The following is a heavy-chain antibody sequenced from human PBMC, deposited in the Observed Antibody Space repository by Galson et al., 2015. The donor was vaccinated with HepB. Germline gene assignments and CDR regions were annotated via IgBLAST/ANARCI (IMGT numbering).Heavy chain of an antibody. CDR2: INAGNGNT. J-gene: IGHJ5*02. D-gene: IGHD3-10*01. Sequence: SVKVSCKASGYTFTSYAMHWVRQAPGQRLEWMGWINAGNGNTKYSQKFQGRVTITRDTSASTAYMELSSLRSEDTAVYYCARGFYYYGSGSYYEPFDPWGQGTLVTVSS. CDR3: ARGFYYYGSGSYYEPFDP. V-gene: IGHV1-3*01. CDR1: GYTFTSYA.